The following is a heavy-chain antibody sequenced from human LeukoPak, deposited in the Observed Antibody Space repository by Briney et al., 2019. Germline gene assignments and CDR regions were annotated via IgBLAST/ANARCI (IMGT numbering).Heavy chain of an antibody. Sequence: SQTLSLTCAISGDSVSSNSAAWNWIRQSPSRGLEWLGRTYYRSKWYNDYAVSVKSRITINPDTSKNQFSLRLNSVTPEDTAVYYCARAGVRMTTVTADFDYWGQGTLVTVSS. V-gene: IGHV6-1*01. J-gene: IGHJ4*02. CDR2: TYYRSKWYN. CDR3: ARAGVRMTTVTADFDY. CDR1: GDSVSSNSAA. D-gene: IGHD4-17*01.